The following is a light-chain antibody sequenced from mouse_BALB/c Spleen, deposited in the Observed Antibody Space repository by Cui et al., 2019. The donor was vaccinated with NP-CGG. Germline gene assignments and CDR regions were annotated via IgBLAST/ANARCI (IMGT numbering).Light chain of an antibody. J-gene: IGLJ1*01. V-gene: IGLV1*01. CDR3: ALWYSNHWV. Sequence: HAVATPESARTTSPGETLTLTCRSSTGAVTTSNYANWVQEKPDHLFTGLIGGTNNRAPGVPARFSGSLIGDKAALTITGAQTEDEAIYFCALWYSNHWVFGGGTKLTVL. CDR1: TGAVTTSNY. CDR2: GTN.